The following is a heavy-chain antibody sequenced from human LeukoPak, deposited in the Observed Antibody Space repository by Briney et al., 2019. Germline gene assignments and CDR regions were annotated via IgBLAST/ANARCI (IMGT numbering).Heavy chain of an antibody. Sequence: GGSLRLSCAASGFTVNTNYMTWVRQRPGKGLEYVCEINWNGDNPVYENSLKGRFTISRDNAKNSLYLQMNSLRAEDTAVYYCARVGAPLSDAFDIWGQGTMVTVSS. CDR3: ARVGAPLSDAFDI. V-gene: IGHV3-20*04. CDR1: GFTVNTNY. D-gene: IGHD1-26*01. CDR2: INWNGDNP. J-gene: IGHJ3*02.